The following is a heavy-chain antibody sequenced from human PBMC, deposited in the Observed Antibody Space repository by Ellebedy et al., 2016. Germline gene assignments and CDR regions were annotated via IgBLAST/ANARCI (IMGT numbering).Heavy chain of an antibody. CDR1: GFTFDDYG. Sequence: GGSLRLSXAASGFTFDDYGMSWVRQAPGKGLEWVSGINWNGGSTGYTDSVKGRFTISRDNAKNSLYLQMNSLRAEDTAVYYCARDFAVEFDWLIYFDYWGQGTLVTVSS. CDR2: INWNGGST. D-gene: IGHD3-9*01. J-gene: IGHJ4*02. CDR3: ARDFAVEFDWLIYFDY. V-gene: IGHV3-20*03.